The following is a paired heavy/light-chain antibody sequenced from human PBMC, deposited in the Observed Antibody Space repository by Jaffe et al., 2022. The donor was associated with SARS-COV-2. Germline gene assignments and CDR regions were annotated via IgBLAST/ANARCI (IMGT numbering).Heavy chain of an antibody. V-gene: IGHV3-74*01. CDR3: VPEGGGYSNY. J-gene: IGHJ4*02. Sequence: EVQMVESGGGLVQPGGSLRLSCAASGFTFSCCWMHWVRQAPGRGLVWVSRIKSDGSRTDYADSVKGRFTISRDNAKNTLYLQMNSLRVEDTALYYCVPEGGGYSNYWGQGTLVTVSS. CDR1: GFTFSCCW. CDR2: IKSDGSRT. D-gene: IGHD3-16*01.
Light chain of an antibody. CDR1: QTIRRY. CDR3: QQTDSTPLT. V-gene: IGKV1-39*01. J-gene: IGKJ4*01. CDR2: GVS. Sequence: DIQMTQSPSSLSASVGDRVIITCRASQTIRRYVNWYQQKPGKAPKLLIFGVSSLQSGAPSRFSGSGSGTDFTLTISSLQPEDFATYYCQQTDSTPLTFGGGTKVEIK.